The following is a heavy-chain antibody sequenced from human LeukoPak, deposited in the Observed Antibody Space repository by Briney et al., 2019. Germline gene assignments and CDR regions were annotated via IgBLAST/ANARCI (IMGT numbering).Heavy chain of an antibody. CDR2: IIPIFGTA. CDR1: GGTFSSYA. Sequence: GASVKVSCKASGGTFSSYAISWVRQAPGQGLEWMGRIIPIFGTANYAQKFQGRVTITTDESTSTAYMELSSLRSEDTAVYYCVRAARGSSSFGYWGQGTLVTVSS. V-gene: IGHV1-69*05. D-gene: IGHD6-13*01. J-gene: IGHJ4*02. CDR3: VRAARGSSSFGY.